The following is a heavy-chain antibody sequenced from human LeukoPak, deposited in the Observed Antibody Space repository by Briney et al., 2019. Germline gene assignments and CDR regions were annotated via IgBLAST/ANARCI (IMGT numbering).Heavy chain of an antibody. CDR2: ISHSGAT. J-gene: IGHJ4*02. CDR3: ARHLRYGGNANFDY. D-gene: IGHD4-23*01. Sequence: SETLSLTCTVSGDSITGYWWSWIRQPPGKGLEWIGHISHSGATNYSPSLKGRLTILVDTSKNQFTLTLSSVTAADTAVHYCARHLRYGGNANFDYWGQGTLVTVSP. V-gene: IGHV4-59*08. CDR1: GDSITGYW.